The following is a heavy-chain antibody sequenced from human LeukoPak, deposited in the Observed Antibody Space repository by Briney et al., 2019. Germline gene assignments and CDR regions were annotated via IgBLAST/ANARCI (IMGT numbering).Heavy chain of an antibody. CDR3: ARGSVYCSSTSCHQGPYCGGDCYPGAFDY. V-gene: IGHV4-38-2*02. D-gene: IGHD2-21*02. J-gene: IGHJ4*02. Sequence: SETLSLTCTVSGYSISSGYIRGWIRQPPGKVLEWIGSNYHSGSTYYNPSLKRRVTISVDTSKNQFSLKLSSVTAADTAVYYCARGSVYCSSTSCHQGPYCGGDCYPGAFDYWGQGTLVTVSS. CDR2: NYHSGST. CDR1: GYSISSGYI.